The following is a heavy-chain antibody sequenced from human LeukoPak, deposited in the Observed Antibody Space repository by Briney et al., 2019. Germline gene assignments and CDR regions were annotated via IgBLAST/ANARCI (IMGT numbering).Heavy chain of an antibody. J-gene: IGHJ4*02. D-gene: IGHD6-13*01. CDR2: IWYDGSNK. CDR1: GFTSSSYG. Sequence: GGSLRLSCAASGFTSSSYGMHWVRQAPGKGLEWVAVIWYDGSNKYYADSVKGRFTISRDNSKNTLYLQMNSLRAEDTAVYYCAKEYSSSWPVGIDYWGQGTLVTVSS. CDR3: AKEYSSSWPVGIDY. V-gene: IGHV3-33*06.